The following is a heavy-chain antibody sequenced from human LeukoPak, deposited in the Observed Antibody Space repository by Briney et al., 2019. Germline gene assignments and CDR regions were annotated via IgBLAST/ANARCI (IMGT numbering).Heavy chain of an antibody. CDR2: IKQDGSEK. Sequence: GGSLRLSCAASGFTFSSYWMSWVRQAPGKGLEWVTNIKQDGSEKYYVDSVKGRFTISRDNAKNSLYLQMNSLRAEDTAVYYCANLPAAIPFDYWGQGTLVTVSS. V-gene: IGHV3-7*01. CDR1: GFTFSSYW. D-gene: IGHD2-2*02. J-gene: IGHJ4*02. CDR3: ANLPAAIPFDY.